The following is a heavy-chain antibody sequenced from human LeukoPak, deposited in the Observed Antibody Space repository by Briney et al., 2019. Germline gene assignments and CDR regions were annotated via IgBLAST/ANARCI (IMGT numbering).Heavy chain of an antibody. CDR3: ARDRGSGGYVREIRYYFDY. CDR1: GGSISSSSYY. CDR2: IYYSGST. J-gene: IGHJ4*02. Sequence: SETLSLTCTVSGGSISSSSYYWGWIRQPPGKGLEWIGSIYYSGSTYYNPSLKSRITVSVDTSKNKFSLKLSSVTAADTAVYYCARDRGSGGYVREIRYYFDYWGQGALVTVSS. V-gene: IGHV4-39*02. D-gene: IGHD3-10*02.